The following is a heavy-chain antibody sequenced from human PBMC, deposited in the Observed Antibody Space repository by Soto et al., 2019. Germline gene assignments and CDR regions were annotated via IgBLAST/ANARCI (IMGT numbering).Heavy chain of an antibody. CDR2: ISYDSSNK. V-gene: IGHV3-30*18. Sequence: QAGGSLRLSCAASGFTFGHYVLNWVRQAPGKGLEWVAVISYDSSNKYYANSVRGRFTISRDNSKDTLYLQMDTLRPEDTAMYYCVKSFSIYGYSEFDQWGQGPLIT. CDR3: VKSFSIYGYSEFDQ. CDR1: GFTFGHYV. J-gene: IGHJ4*02. D-gene: IGHD2-21*01.